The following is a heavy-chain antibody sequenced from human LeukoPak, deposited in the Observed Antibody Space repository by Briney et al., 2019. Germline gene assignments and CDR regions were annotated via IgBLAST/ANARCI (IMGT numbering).Heavy chain of an antibody. V-gene: IGHV1-46*01. J-gene: IGHJ4*02. CDR2: INPSGGST. Sequence: ASVKVSFKASGYTFTSYYMHWVRQAPGQGLEWMGIINPSGGSTSYAQKFQGRVTMTRDMSTSTGYMELSSLRSEDTAVYYCARRQRSSGWFSYFDYWGQGTLVTVSS. CDR1: GYTFTSYY. CDR3: ARRQRSSGWFSYFDY. D-gene: IGHD6-19*01.